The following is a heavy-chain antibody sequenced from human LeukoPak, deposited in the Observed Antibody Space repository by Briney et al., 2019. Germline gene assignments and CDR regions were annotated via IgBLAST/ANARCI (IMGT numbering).Heavy chain of an antibody. D-gene: IGHD6-19*01. Sequence: SETLSLTCTVSGDSISSYYWSWIRQPAGKGLEWIGRIYTSGITNYNPSLKSRVTMSVDTSKNQFSLKVNSVTAADTAVYYCAKGAGPPWFDPWGQGALVTVSS. CDR1: GDSISSYY. J-gene: IGHJ5*02. CDR3: AKGAGPPWFDP. V-gene: IGHV4-4*07. CDR2: IYTSGIT.